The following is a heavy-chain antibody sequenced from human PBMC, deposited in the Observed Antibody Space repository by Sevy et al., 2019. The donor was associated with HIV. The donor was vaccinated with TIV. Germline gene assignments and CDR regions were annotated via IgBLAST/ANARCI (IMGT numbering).Heavy chain of an antibody. CDR2: IKQDGSGK. CDR1: GFTFSTYW. J-gene: IGHJ3*02. D-gene: IGHD6-6*01. V-gene: IGHV3-7*01. Sequence: GGSLRLSCAASGFTFSTYWMNWVRQAPWKGLEWVANIKQDGSGKNYVDSVKGRFTISRDNARNSLFLELNSLKVEDTAVYYCATDLFSSSSADVFDIWGQGTMVTVSS. CDR3: ATDLFSSSSADVFDI.